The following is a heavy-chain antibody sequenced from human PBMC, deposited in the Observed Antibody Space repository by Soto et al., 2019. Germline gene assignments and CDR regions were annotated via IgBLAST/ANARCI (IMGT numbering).Heavy chain of an antibody. CDR2: IYNSGST. V-gene: IGHV4-30-2*06. CDR1: GGSISRAGYS. J-gene: IGHJ4*02. D-gene: IGHD2-15*01. Sequence: QLQLQESGSRLVKPSQTLSLTCAVSGGSISRAGYSWSWIRQSPGKGLEWIGYIYNSGSTFYNPSLKSRITISVARSKNQLSLQLNSVTAADTAVYYCASSRVVTTYFDYWGQGTLVTVSS. CDR3: ASSRVVTTYFDY.